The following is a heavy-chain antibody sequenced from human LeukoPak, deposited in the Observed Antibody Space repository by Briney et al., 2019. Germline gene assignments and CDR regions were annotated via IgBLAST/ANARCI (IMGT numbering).Heavy chain of an antibody. Sequence: PGGSLRLSCAASGFTFSSYAMSWVRQAPGKGLEWVSAISGSGGSTYYADSVKGRFTISRGNSKNTLYLQMNSLRAEDTAVYYCAKDSMDYYDSSGWDYWGQGTLVTVSS. CDR1: GFTFSSYA. CDR3: AKDSMDYYDSSGWDY. D-gene: IGHD3-22*01. J-gene: IGHJ4*02. CDR2: ISGSGGST. V-gene: IGHV3-23*01.